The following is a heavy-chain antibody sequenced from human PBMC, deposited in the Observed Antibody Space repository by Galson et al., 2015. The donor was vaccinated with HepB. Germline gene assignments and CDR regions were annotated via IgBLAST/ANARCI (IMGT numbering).Heavy chain of an antibody. CDR1: GFTFSSYW. CDR2: INRDGSST. J-gene: IGHJ3*02. V-gene: IGHV3-74*01. CDR3: ARVRLVYGSGPNDAFDI. D-gene: IGHD3-10*01. Sequence: SLRLSCAASGFTFSSYWMHWVRQTPGKGLVWVSRINRDGSSTRYADSVKGRFTISRDNAKNTLYLQMNSLRAEDTAVYYCARVRLVYGSGPNDAFDIWGQGTMVTVPS.